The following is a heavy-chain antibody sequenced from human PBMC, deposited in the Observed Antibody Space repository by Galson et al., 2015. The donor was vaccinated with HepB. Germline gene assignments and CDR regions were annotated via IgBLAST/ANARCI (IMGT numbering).Heavy chain of an antibody. D-gene: IGHD5-24*01. V-gene: IGHV1-18*01. CDR1: GYTFTTYG. Sequence: SVKVSCKASGYTFTTYGISWVRQAPGQGLEWVGWISAYNGNTNYAQKLQDGVTMTTDTSTNTAYMDLRSLRSDDTAVYYCARDGEMAVLPDAFDIWGQGTMVTVSS. CDR2: ISAYNGNT. J-gene: IGHJ3*02. CDR3: ARDGEMAVLPDAFDI.